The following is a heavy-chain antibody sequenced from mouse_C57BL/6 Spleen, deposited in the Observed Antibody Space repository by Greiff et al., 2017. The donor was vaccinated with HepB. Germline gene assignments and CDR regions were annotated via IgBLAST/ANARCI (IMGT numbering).Heavy chain of an antibody. CDR1: GYTFTSYW. V-gene: IGHV1-7*01. Sequence: QVQLKESGAELAKPGASVKLSCKASGYTFTSYWMHWVNQRPGQGLEWIGYINPSSGYTKYNQKFKDKDTLTADKSSSTTYMQLSSLTYEDSAVYYGAREVTTVPGWGQGTTLTVAS. J-gene: IGHJ2*01. CDR3: AREVTTVPG. CDR2: INPSSGYT. D-gene: IGHD2-3*01.